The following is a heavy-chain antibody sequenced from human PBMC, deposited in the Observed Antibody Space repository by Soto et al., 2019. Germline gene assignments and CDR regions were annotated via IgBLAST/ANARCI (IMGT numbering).Heavy chain of an antibody. CDR2: IYTGDSDT. V-gene: IGHV5-51*01. J-gene: IGHJ3*02. D-gene: IGHD3-3*01. Sequence: GESLKISCKVSGYSFTSYWIAWVRQMPGKGLEWIGIIYTGDSDTRYGPSFQGQVTMSVDGSIGTAYLQWTSLKASDTAMYYCTSALSPSRSFHLLSHAFHIWGQGTMVTVSS. CDR1: GYSFTSYW. CDR3: TSALSPSRSFHLLSHAFHI.